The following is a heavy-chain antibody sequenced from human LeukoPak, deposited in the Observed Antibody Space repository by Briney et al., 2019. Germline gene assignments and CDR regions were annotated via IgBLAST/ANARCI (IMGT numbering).Heavy chain of an antibody. CDR3: ARVSITMIVVVTPEYYFDY. CDR2: ISAYNGNT. J-gene: IGHJ4*02. Sequence: EASVNVSCKASGYTFTSYGISWVRQAPGQGLEWMGWISAYNGNTNYAQKLQGRVTMTTDTSTSTAYMELRSLRSDDTAVYYCARVSITMIVVVTPEYYFDYWGQGTLVTVSS. D-gene: IGHD3-22*01. V-gene: IGHV1-18*01. CDR1: GYTFTSYG.